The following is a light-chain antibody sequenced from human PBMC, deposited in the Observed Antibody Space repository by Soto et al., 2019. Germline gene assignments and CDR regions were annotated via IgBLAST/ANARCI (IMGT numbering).Light chain of an antibody. V-gene: IGKV3-15*01. J-gene: IGKJ1*01. CDR1: QSVRSN. Sequence: EIVMTQSPATLSVTPGERATLSCRASQSVRSNLAWYHQRPGQAPRLLIYAASARATGIPARFSGSGSGTEFTLTISGLQSEDFGLYYCQQYNNWQTFGQGTNVDIK. CDR3: QQYNNWQT. CDR2: AAS.